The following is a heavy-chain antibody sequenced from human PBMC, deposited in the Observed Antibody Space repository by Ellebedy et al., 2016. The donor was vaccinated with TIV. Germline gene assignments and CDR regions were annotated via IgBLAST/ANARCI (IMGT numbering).Heavy chain of an antibody. CDR1: GGSVKYYN. J-gene: IGHJ6*02. CDR2: AYSGGNT. V-gene: IGHV4-59*02. Sequence: SETLSLXCTVSGGSVKYYNWNWIRQSPGKGLEWIGYAYSGGNTKYNPSLESRVTMSVDTSTNQCTLHLSSVTAADTAVYYCARDEERYSYGYNTYYYGMDVWGQGTTVTVSS. CDR3: ARDEERYSYGYNTYYYGMDV. D-gene: IGHD5-18*01.